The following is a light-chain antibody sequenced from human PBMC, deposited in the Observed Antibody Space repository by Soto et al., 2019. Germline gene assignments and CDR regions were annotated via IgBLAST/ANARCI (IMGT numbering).Light chain of an antibody. CDR1: SSDVGNYKY. Sequence: QPVLAQPASVSASPGQSITISCTGTSSDVGNYKYVSWYQQHPGKAPKLMIYEVSNRPSGVSNRFSGSKSGTTASLTISGLQAEDETDYYCSSYTRSWTSVFLNGTTGTVL. CDR3: SSYTRSWTSV. V-gene: IGLV2-14*01. CDR2: EVS. J-gene: IGLJ1*01.